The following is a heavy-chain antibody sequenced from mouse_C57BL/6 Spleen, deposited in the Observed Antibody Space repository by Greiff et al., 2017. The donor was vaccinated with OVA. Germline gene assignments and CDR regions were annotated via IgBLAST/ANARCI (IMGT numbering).Heavy chain of an antibody. CDR1: GYAFSSSW. J-gene: IGHJ4*01. CDR2: IYPGDGDT. Sequence: VQLQQPGPELVKPGASVKISCKASGYAFSSSWMNWVKQRPGKGLEWIGRIYPGDGDTNYNGKFKGKATLTADKSSSTAYMQLSSLTSEDSAVYFCAKEGPYYYAMDYWGQGTSVTVSS. CDR3: AKEGPYYYAMDY. V-gene: IGHV1-82*01. D-gene: IGHD3-3*01.